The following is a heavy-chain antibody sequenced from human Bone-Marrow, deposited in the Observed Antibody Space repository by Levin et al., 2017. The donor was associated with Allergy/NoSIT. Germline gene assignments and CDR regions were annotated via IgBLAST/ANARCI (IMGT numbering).Heavy chain of an antibody. D-gene: IGHD2-2*01. V-gene: IGHV3-23*01. Sequence: GGSLRLSCTTSGFIFRTYAMGWVRQTPGKGLEWVSGIGGSGDSTYYADSVKGRFTVSRDNSKNTLFLQVNSLRAEDTAVYYCARDAYCTSTNCRSYYHNGMDVWGQGTTVTVSS. CDR3: ARDAYCTSTNCRSYYHNGMDV. J-gene: IGHJ6*02. CDR1: GFIFRTYA. CDR2: IGGSGDST.